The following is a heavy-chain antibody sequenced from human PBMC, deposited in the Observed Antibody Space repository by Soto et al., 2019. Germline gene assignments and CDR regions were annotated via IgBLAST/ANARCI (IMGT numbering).Heavy chain of an antibody. CDR1: GFTFSSYE. D-gene: IGHD6-19*01. V-gene: IGHV3-48*03. Sequence: PGGSLRLSCAASGFTFSSYEMNWVSQAPGKGLEWVSYISSSGSTIYYADSVKGRFTISRDNAKNSLYLQMNSLRAEDTAVYYCARASRIAVAGTPSDYYGMDVWGQGTTVTVSS. CDR3: ARASRIAVAGTPSDYYGMDV. J-gene: IGHJ6*02. CDR2: ISSSGSTI.